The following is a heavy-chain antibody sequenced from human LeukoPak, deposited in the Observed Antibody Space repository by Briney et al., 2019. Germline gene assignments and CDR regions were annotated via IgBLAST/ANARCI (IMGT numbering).Heavy chain of an antibody. Sequence: ASVKVSCKASGYTFTGYYMHWVRQAPGQGLEWMGRINPNSGGTNYAQKFQGRVTMTRDTSISTAYMELSRLRSDDTAVYYCARDYGDFSYHFDYWGQGTLVTVSS. CDR2: INPNSGGT. V-gene: IGHV1-2*06. J-gene: IGHJ4*02. D-gene: IGHD4-17*01. CDR3: ARDYGDFSYHFDY. CDR1: GYTFTGYY.